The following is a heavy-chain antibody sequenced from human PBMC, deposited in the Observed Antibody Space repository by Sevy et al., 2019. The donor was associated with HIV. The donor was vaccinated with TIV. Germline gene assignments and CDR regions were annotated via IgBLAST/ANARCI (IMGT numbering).Heavy chain of an antibody. CDR3: ARMVSGGLRWELIKENAFDI. J-gene: IGHJ3*02. CDR2: ISHGGSYE. CDR1: GFAFRDSA. Sequence: GESLKISCEASGFAFRDSAIHWVRQSPGKGLEWVALISHGGSYEYYVDSVKGRFTVSGDRSKNILYLQMDSLGAEDTAVYYCARMVSGGLRWELIKENAFDIWGQGTAVTVSS. V-gene: IGHV3-30-3*01. D-gene: IGHD4-17*01.